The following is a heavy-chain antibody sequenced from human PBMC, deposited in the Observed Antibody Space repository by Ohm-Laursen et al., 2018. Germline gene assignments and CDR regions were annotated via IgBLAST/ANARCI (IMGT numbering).Heavy chain of an antibody. Sequence: GSLRLSCSASGFTFSNAWMTWVRQAPGKGLEWVGRIKSKTDGGTTDCAAPVKGRFTISRNDSKNTLYLQMNSLKTEDTAVYFCNTAYGSGSWGQGTLVTVSS. CDR1: GFTFSNAW. V-gene: IGHV3-15*01. CDR3: NTAYGSGS. D-gene: IGHD3-10*01. J-gene: IGHJ4*02. CDR2: IKSKTDGGTT.